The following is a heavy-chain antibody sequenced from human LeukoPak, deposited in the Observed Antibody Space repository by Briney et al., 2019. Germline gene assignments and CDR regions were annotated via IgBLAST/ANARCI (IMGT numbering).Heavy chain of an antibody. Sequence: GGSLRLSCAASGLTLSSYWMHWVRQAPGKGLVWVSRIHRNGSITNYADSVKGRFTTSRDSAKNTLYLQMNSLSAEDTAVYYCARETSTAAQYYFDYWGQGTQVTVSS. V-gene: IGHV3-74*01. J-gene: IGHJ4*02. CDR1: GLTLSSYW. CDR3: ARETSTAAQYYFDY. D-gene: IGHD6-13*01. CDR2: IHRNGSIT.